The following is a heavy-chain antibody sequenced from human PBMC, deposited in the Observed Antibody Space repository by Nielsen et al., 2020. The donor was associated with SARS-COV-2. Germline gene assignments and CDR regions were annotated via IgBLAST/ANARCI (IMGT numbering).Heavy chain of an antibody. J-gene: IGHJ4*02. Sequence: SVKVSCKASGGTFSSYAISWVRQAPGQGLEWMGGIIPIFGTANYAQKFQGRVTITADESTSTAYMELSSLRSDDTAVYYCARGVAVAGTSGDFDYWGQGTLVTVSS. CDR1: GGTFSSYA. V-gene: IGHV1-69*13. CDR2: IIPIFGTA. D-gene: IGHD6-19*01. CDR3: ARGVAVAGTSGDFDY.